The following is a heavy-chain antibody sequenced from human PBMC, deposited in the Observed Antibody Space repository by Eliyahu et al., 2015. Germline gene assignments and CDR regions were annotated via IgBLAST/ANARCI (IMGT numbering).Heavy chain of an antibody. Sequence: EVQLVESGGGLVKPGGSLRLSCAASAFTFSHAXXXWXPPXXGKGLEWVGRIKSKTDGGTTDYAAPVKGRFTISRDDSKNTLYLQMNSLKTEDTAVYYCTSGYCSGGSCYSADNYYYYYGMDVWGQGTTVTVSS. D-gene: IGHD2-15*01. CDR1: AFTFSHAX. CDR3: TSGYCSGGSCYSADNYYYYYGMDV. J-gene: IGHJ6*02. CDR2: IKSKTDGGTT. V-gene: IGHV3-15*01.